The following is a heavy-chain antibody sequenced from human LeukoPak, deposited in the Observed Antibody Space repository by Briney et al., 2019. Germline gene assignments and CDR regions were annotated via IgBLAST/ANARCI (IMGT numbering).Heavy chain of an antibody. CDR3: ARGQRLIAVAVY. Sequence: SVKVSCKASGGTFSNYAISWVRQAPGQGLEWMGGIIPIFGTANYAQKFRGRVTITADKSTRTAYMELSSLRSDDTAVYYCARGQRLIAVAVYWGQGTLVTVSS. J-gene: IGHJ4*02. D-gene: IGHD6-19*01. CDR1: GGTFSNYA. V-gene: IGHV1-69*06. CDR2: IIPIFGTA.